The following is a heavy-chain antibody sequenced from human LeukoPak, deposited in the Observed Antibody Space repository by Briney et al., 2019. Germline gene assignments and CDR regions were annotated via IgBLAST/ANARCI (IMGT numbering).Heavy chain of an antibody. CDR2: IIPIFGIA. V-gene: IGHV1-69*04. J-gene: IGHJ4*02. D-gene: IGHD2-21*02. Sequence: ASVKVPCKASGGTFSSYAISWVRQAPGQGLEWMGRIIPIFGIANYAQKFQGRVTITADKSTSTAYMELSSLRSEDTAVYYCARGLRAYCGGDCYSIDYWGQGTLVTVSS. CDR1: GGTFSSYA. CDR3: ARGLRAYCGGDCYSIDY.